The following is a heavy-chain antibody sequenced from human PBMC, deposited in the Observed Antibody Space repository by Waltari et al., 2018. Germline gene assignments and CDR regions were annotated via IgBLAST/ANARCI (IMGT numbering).Heavy chain of an antibody. CDR3: ARGPPVLRFVEWLGSSGMDV. V-gene: IGHV4-34*01. Sequence: QVQLQQWGAGLLKPSETLSLTCAVYGGSFSGYYWSWIRQPPGKGLEWLGEINHSGSTNYNPSLKSRVTISVDTSKNQFSLKLSSVTAADTAVYYCARGPPVLRFVEWLGSSGMDVWGQGTTVTVSS. CDR1: GGSFSGYY. J-gene: IGHJ6*02. D-gene: IGHD3-3*01. CDR2: INHSGST.